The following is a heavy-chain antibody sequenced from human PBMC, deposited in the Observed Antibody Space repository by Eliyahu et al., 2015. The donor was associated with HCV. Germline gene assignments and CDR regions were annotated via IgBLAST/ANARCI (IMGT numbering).Heavy chain of an antibody. CDR1: GYTFTSYA. J-gene: IGHJ4*02. CDR2: INAGNGNT. CDR3: ARDRQWLYYFDY. Sequence: QVQLVQSGAEVKKPGASVKVSCKASGYTFTSYAMHWVRQAPGQRLEWMGWINAGNGNTKYSQKFQGRVTITRDTSASTAYMELSSLRSEDTAVYYCARDRQWLYYFDYWGQGTLVTVSS. D-gene: IGHD6-19*01. V-gene: IGHV1-3*01.